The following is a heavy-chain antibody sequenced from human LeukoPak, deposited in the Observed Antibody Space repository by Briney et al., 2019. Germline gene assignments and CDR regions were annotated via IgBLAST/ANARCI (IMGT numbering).Heavy chain of an antibody. CDR1: SESFIGYY. CDR3: ARGGSSGWYYFDY. D-gene: IGHD6-19*01. J-gene: IGHJ4*02. Sequence: LSLTCAVYSESFIGYYWSWIRQPPGKGLEWVSYISSSSSTIYYADSVKGRFTISRDNAKNSLYLQMNSLRAEDTAVYYCARGGSSGWYYFDYWGQGTLVTVSS. V-gene: IGHV3-11*04. CDR2: ISSSSSTI.